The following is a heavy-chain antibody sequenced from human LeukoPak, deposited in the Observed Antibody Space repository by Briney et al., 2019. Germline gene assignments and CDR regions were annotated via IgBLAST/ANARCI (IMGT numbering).Heavy chain of an antibody. V-gene: IGHV3-33*01. CDR3: ARDGLTETTRDSDY. J-gene: IGHJ4*02. Sequence: TGGSLRLSCAASGFTFSDYGMHWVRQAPGKGLEWVAVVWFDGSNKYYADSVEGRFTVSRDNSKYTVNLLMNSLRAEDTAVYYCARDGLTETTRDSDYWGQGTLVTVSS. D-gene: IGHD4-11*01. CDR2: VWFDGSNK. CDR1: GFTFSDYG.